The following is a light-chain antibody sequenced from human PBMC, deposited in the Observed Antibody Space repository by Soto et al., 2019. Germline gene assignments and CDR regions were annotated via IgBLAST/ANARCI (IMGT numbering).Light chain of an antibody. CDR3: QQYNRYSLT. CDR1: QSISSW. V-gene: IGKV1-5*01. Sequence: DFQMTQSPSTLSASVGDIVTITCRASQSISSWLAWYQQKPGKAPKLLIYDASSLESGVPSRFSGSGSDTEFTLTINNLQPDDFATYHCQQYNRYSLTFGGGTKVEIK. CDR2: DAS. J-gene: IGKJ4*01.